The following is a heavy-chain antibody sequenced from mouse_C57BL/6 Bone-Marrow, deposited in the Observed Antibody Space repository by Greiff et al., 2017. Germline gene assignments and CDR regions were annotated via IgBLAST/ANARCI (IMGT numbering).Heavy chain of an antibody. CDR2: ISSGSSTI. J-gene: IGHJ1*03. D-gene: IGHD1-1*01. CDR3: AITAVPYWYCDV. Sequence: DVKLVESGGGLVQPGGSLKLSCAASGFTFSDYGMHWVRQAPEKGLEWVAYISSGSSTIYYADTVKGRFTISRDNAKNTLFLQMTSLRAEDTAMYYCAITAVPYWYCDVGGTETTVTVAS. CDR1: GFTFSDYG. V-gene: IGHV5-17*01.